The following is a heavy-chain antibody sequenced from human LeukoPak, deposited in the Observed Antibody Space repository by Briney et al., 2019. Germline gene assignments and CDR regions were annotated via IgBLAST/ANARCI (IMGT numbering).Heavy chain of an antibody. CDR2: INPSGGST. CDR1: GYTFTSYY. J-gene: IGHJ6*03. Sequence: ASVKVSCKASGYTFTSYYMHWVRQAPGQGLEWMGIINPSGGSTSYAQKFQGRVTMTRDMSTSTVYMELSSLRSEDTAVYYCARGMDYYGSAGTGYYYYYMDVWGKGTTVTISS. V-gene: IGHV1-46*01. CDR3: ARGMDYYGSAGTGYYYYYMDV. D-gene: IGHD3-10*01.